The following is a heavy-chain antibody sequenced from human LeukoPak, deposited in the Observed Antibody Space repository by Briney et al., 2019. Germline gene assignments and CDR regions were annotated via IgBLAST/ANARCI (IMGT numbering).Heavy chain of an antibody. CDR3: ARAQGETYYYGSGSYVYYFDY. Sequence: PSETLSLTCTVSGGSISSYYWSWIRQPPGKGLAWIGYIYYSGSTNYNPSLKSRVTISVDTSKNQFSLKLSSVTAADTAVYYCARAQGETYYYGSGSYVYYFDYWGQGTLVTVSS. CDR1: GGSISSYY. J-gene: IGHJ4*02. CDR2: IYYSGST. V-gene: IGHV4-59*01. D-gene: IGHD3-10*01.